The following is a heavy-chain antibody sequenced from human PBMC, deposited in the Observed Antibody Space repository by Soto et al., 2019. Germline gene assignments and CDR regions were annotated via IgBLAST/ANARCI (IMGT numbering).Heavy chain of an antibody. CDR1: GYSFTSNA. V-gene: IGHV1-3*01. D-gene: IGHD3-10*01. CDR3: ARGFDGSADY. CDR2: INGGDANT. Sequence: ASVKVSCKASGYSFTSNAIHWMRQAPGQSLEWMGWINGGDANTQYSQNFQGRVTLSRDTSATTAYMELRSLRSEDTAVYYCARGFDGSADYWGQGTLVTVSS. J-gene: IGHJ4*02.